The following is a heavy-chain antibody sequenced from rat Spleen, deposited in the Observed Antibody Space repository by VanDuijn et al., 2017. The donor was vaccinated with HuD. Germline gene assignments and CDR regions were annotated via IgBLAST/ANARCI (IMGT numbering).Heavy chain of an antibody. D-gene: IGHD1-12*02. J-gene: IGHJ1*01. CDR3: VRHSSYYVGSYYPHWYFDF. Sequence: EVQLVESGGGLVQPGRSLKLSCAASGFTFSNYDMAWVRQTPTKGLEWVASISPSGGTTYYRDSVKGRFTISRDNAKSTLYLQMDSLKSEDTATYYCVRHSSYYVGSYYPHWYFDFWGPGTMVTVSS. V-gene: IGHV5-25*01. CDR1: GFTFSNYD. CDR2: ISPSGGTT.